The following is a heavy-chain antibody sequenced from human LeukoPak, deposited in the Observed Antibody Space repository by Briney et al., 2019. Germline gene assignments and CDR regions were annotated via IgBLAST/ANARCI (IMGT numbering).Heavy chain of an antibody. CDR3: AKVRRSSYYFDY. J-gene: IGHJ4*02. CDR2: ISGSGGSA. Sequence: GGSLSLSCAASGFTFSSYAMSWVRQAPGKGLEWVSAISGSGGSAYYADSVKGRFTISRDNSKNTLYLQMNSLRAEDTAVYYCAKVRRSSYYFDYWGQGTLVTVSS. V-gene: IGHV3-23*01. CDR1: GFTFSSYA. D-gene: IGHD6-6*01.